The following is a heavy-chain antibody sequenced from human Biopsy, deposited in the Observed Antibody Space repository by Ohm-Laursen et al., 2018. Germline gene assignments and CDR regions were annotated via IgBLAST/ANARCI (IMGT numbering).Heavy chain of an antibody. V-gene: IGHV1-24*01. CDR1: GGTFGSND. CDR3: AADINVWNVNY. CDR2: FDPENGQT. Sequence: SVKASCKTSGGTFGSNDISWVRQAPGQGLEWMGGFDPENGQTLYAQKFQGRVTMTEDTSTDTAYMELSSLRSEDTAVYYCAADINVWNVNYWGQGTQVTVSS. D-gene: IGHD1-1*01. J-gene: IGHJ4*02.